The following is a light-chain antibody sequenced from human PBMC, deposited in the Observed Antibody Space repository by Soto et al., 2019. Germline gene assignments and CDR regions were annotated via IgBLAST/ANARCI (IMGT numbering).Light chain of an antibody. CDR3: QSYDRSLSGYV. CDR2: GNI. V-gene: IGLV1-40*01. J-gene: IGLJ1*01. Sequence: QAVVTQPPSVSGAPGQRVTISCTGSSSNVGAGYDVHWYQQLPGTAPKLLIYGNINRPSGVPDRFSGSKSGTSASLAITGLQAEDEADYYCQSYDRSLSGYVFGTATKLTVL. CDR1: SSNVGAGYD.